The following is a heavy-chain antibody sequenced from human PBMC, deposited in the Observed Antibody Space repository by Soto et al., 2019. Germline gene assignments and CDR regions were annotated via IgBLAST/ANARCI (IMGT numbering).Heavy chain of an antibody. CDR3: ARYYASGTYVLDY. CDR2: SKNDGSDR. V-gene: IGHV3-74*01. Sequence: GGSLRLSCAASGFAFSSYWMHWVLQTPGKGLVWVSRSKNDGSDRSYGDSVKGRFTISRDNAKNTLYLQMNSLSVEDTAVYYCARYYASGTYVLDYWGQGTLVTVSS. CDR1: GFAFSSYW. D-gene: IGHD3-10*01. J-gene: IGHJ4*02.